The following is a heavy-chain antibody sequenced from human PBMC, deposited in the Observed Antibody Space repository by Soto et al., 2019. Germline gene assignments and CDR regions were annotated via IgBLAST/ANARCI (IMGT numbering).Heavy chain of an antibody. Sequence: GGSLRLSCAASGFTVSSNYMSWVRQAPGKGLEWVSVIYSGGSTYYADSVKGRFTISRDNSKNTLYLQMNSLRAEDTAVYYCARVHSYDYIWGSYRYFDYWGQGTLVTVSS. V-gene: IGHV3-66*01. J-gene: IGHJ4*02. D-gene: IGHD3-16*02. CDR3: ARVHSYDYIWGSYRYFDY. CDR2: IYSGGST. CDR1: GFTVSSNY.